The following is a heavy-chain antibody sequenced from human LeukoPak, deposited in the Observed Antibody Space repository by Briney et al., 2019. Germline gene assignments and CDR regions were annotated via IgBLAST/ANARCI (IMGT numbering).Heavy chain of an antibody. Sequence: SEALSLTCTLPGGSLSSSTYYWVWIRQPPGKGLEWIGSIYYSGRTNYHPSLKSRVTISVDTSKNQFSLDLSSLTAADTAAYYCARGPSSGDYHVDFWGQGALVTVSS. CDR3: ARGPSSGDYHVDF. J-gene: IGHJ4*02. D-gene: IGHD4-17*01. V-gene: IGHV4-39*07. CDR2: IYYSGRT. CDR1: GGSLSSSTYY.